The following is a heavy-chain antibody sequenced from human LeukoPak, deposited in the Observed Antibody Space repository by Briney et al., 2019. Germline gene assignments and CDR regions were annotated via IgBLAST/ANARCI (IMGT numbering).Heavy chain of an antibody. CDR1: GYTFTSYG. J-gene: IGHJ6*03. Sequence: ASVKVSCKASGYTFTSYGISWVRQAPGQGREWMGWISAYNGNTNYAQKLQGRVTMTTDTSTSTAYMELRSLRSDDTAVYYCARVEELRYFVWSNIRSYYYYYMDVWGKGTTVTVSS. CDR2: ISAYNGNT. D-gene: IGHD3-9*01. CDR3: ARVEELRYFVWSNIRSYYYYYMDV. V-gene: IGHV1-18*01.